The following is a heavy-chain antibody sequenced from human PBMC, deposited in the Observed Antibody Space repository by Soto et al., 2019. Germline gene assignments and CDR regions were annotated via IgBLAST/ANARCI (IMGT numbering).Heavy chain of an antibody. Sequence: GGSLRLSCVPSGFTFSTYSMNWVRQAPGKGLEWVSIIYSGGSTHYADSVTGRFTISRDNSKNTLYLQMSSLKASDTAMYYCARLPLAAAYSDANTWGQGTLVTVSS. D-gene: IGHD6-13*01. CDR1: GFTFSTYS. CDR2: IYSGGST. CDR3: ARLPLAAAYSDANT. V-gene: IGHV3-66*04. J-gene: IGHJ5*02.